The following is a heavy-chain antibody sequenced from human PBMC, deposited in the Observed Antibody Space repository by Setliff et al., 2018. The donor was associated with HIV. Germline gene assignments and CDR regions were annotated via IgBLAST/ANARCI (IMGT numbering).Heavy chain of an antibody. CDR3: AKTTPSSLRSPYHYYLDV. D-gene: IGHD6-13*01. CDR1: EFTCNIYA. J-gene: IGHJ6*03. V-gene: IGHV3-23*01. Sequence: GGSLRLSCAASEFTCNIYAMSWVRQAPGKGLEWVSGISGSGATTNYADSVKGRFTISRYNSKNTLYLKMSTLSAEDTAVYYFAKTTPSSLRSPYHYYLDVWGKGTTVTVSS. CDR2: ISGSGATT.